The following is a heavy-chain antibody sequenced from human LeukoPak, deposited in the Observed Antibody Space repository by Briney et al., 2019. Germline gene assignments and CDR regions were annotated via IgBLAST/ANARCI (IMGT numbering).Heavy chain of an antibody. CDR2: VNPNSGGT. V-gene: IGHV1-2*02. CDR3: ARGHDSSGYWGDYYYGMDV. D-gene: IGHD3-22*01. Sequence: ASVKVSCKASGYTLNGYYMHWVRQAPGQGLEWMGWVNPNSGGTNYAQKFQGRVTMTRDTSIKTAYMELSRLRSDDTAVYYCARGHDSSGYWGDYYYGMDVWGQGTTVTVSS. J-gene: IGHJ6*02. CDR1: GYTLNGYY.